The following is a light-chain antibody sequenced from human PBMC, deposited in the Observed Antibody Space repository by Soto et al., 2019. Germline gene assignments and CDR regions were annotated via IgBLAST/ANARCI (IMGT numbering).Light chain of an antibody. Sequence: ETVLTQSPGTLSLSPGERATLSCRASQTVSSSYLAWYQKKPGQAHRLLIYGASSRATGIPDRFSGSGSGTDFTLTISRLEPEDFAVYYCQQYCQQYGSSPPSWTFGQGTRVEIK. CDR2: GAS. CDR3: QQYCQQYGSSPPSWT. J-gene: IGKJ1*01. V-gene: IGKV3-20*01. CDR1: QTVSSSY.